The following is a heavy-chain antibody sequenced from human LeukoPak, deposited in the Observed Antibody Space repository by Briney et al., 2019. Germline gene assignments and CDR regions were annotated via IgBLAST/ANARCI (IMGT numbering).Heavy chain of an antibody. CDR3: AREGVTTVTLIDY. J-gene: IGHJ4*02. Sequence: ASVKVSCKASGYTFTGYYMHWVRQAPGQGLEWMGWINPNSGGTKYAQKFQGRVTMTRDTSISTAYMELCRLRSDDTAVYYCAREGVTTVTLIDYWGQGTLVTVSS. CDR2: INPNSGGT. V-gene: IGHV1-2*02. D-gene: IGHD4-17*01. CDR1: GYTFTGYY.